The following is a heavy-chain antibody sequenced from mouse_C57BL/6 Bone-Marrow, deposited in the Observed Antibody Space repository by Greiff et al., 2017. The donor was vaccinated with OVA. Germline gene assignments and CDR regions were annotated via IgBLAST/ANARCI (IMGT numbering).Heavy chain of an antibody. CDR2: INYDGSST. V-gene: IGHV5-16*01. Sequence: EVQRVESEGGLVQPGSSMKLSCTASGFTFSDYYMAWVRQVPEKGLEWVANINYDGSSTYYLDSLKSRFIISRDNAKNILYLQMSSLKSEDTATYYCAREEGYPYYFDYWGQGTTLTVSS. D-gene: IGHD5-1-1*01. J-gene: IGHJ2*01. CDR1: GFTFSDYY. CDR3: AREEGYPYYFDY.